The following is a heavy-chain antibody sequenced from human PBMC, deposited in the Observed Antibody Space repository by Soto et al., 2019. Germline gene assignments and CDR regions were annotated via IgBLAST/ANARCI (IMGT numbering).Heavy chain of an antibody. Sequence: QVQLLESGGGLVKPGGSLRLSCVASGFIFSDYYMSWIRHAPGKGLECVAYISVSSTYANYADSVEGRFTISRDNAENSLFLQMNSLRVEDSAVYFCARGVRYYSSEKPANFDYWGQGALVTVSS. J-gene: IGHJ4*02. D-gene: IGHD2-21*01. CDR1: GFIFSDYY. CDR3: ARGVRYYSSEKPANFDY. V-gene: IGHV3-11*03. CDR2: ISVSSTYA.